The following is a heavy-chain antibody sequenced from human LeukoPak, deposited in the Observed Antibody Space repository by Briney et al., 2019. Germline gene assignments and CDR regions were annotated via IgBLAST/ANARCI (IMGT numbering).Heavy chain of an antibody. CDR3: ARGVDY. CDR2: ISSNSDYI. Sequence: GGSLRLSCAASGFTFSSYSMNWVRQAPGKGLEWVSSISSNSDYIYYADSVKGRFTISRDNAKSSLYLQMNSLRAEDTSMYYCARGVDYWGQGTLVTVSS. V-gene: IGHV3-21*01. CDR1: GFTFSSYS. J-gene: IGHJ4*02.